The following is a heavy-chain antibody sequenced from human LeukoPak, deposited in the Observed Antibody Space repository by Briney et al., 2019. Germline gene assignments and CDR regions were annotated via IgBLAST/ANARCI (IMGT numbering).Heavy chain of an antibody. CDR3: ASLRGVPIDR. D-gene: IGHD2-8*01. CDR2: ISRRGRNI. V-gene: IGHV3-48*03. J-gene: IGHJ5*02. Sequence: GGSLRLSCAASGFTLSRYEMKWVRQAAGKGMEWVAYISRRGRNIYYADSVKGRLTIYRDNATYSLYLQMNSLIAEYTAVYYCASLRGVPIDRWGQGSLVTVSS. CDR1: GFTLSRYE.